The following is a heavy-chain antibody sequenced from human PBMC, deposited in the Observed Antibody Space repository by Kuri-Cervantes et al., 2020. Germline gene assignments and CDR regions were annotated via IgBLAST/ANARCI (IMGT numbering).Heavy chain of an antibody. Sequence: GGSLRLSCAASGFTFDDYAMHWVRQAPGKGLEWVSGISWNSGSIGYADSVKGRFTISRDNAKNSLYLQMNSLRAEDTAVYYCAREGVNYDILTGYYMRSNFDYWGQGTLVTVSS. CDR3: AREGVNYDILTGYYMRSNFDY. CDR1: GFTFDDYA. V-gene: IGHV3-9*01. D-gene: IGHD3-9*01. J-gene: IGHJ4*02. CDR2: ISWNSGSI.